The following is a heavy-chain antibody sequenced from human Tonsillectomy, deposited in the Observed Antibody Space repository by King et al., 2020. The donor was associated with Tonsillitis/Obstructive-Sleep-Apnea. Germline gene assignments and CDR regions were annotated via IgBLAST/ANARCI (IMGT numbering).Heavy chain of an antibody. CDR3: GRYQLPDY. D-gene: IGHD2-2*01. CDR2: VTYSGST. CDR1: GGSLSGYY. Sequence: QLQESGPGLVKPSETLSLTCTVSGGSLSGYYWSWIRRPPGGGLEWIGYVTYSGSTSYNPSLKSRVTISVDTSKNQFSLKLNSVTPADTAAYYCGRYQLPDYWGQGTLVTVSS. J-gene: IGHJ4*02. V-gene: IGHV4-59*01.